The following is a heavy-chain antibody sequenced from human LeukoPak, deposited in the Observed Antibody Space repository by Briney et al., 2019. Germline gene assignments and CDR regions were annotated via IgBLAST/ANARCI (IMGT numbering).Heavy chain of an antibody. Sequence: PGGSLRLSCAASGFTFSSYDIHWVRQAPGKGLEWVAFIRYDGSNKYYADSVRGRFTISRDNAKNSLYLQMNSLRAEDTAVYYCARAGYSSSWYDLDYWGQGTLVTVSS. J-gene: IGHJ4*02. D-gene: IGHD6-13*01. CDR2: IRYDGSNK. V-gene: IGHV3-30*02. CDR1: GFTFSSYD. CDR3: ARAGYSSSWYDLDY.